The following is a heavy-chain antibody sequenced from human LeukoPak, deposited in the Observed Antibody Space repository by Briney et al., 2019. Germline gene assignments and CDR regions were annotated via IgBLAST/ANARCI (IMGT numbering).Heavy chain of an antibody. Sequence: ASVKVSCKAYGYTFTGYYIHWVRQAPGQGLEWMGRIDPNSGGTNFGQKFQGRVTMTRDTSITTAYMVLSRLRSDDTAIYYCARDRDTSGYYYMDVWGKGTTVTVS. J-gene: IGHJ6*03. CDR3: ARDRDTSGYYYMDV. V-gene: IGHV1-2*06. CDR1: GYTFTGYY. CDR2: IDPNSGGT.